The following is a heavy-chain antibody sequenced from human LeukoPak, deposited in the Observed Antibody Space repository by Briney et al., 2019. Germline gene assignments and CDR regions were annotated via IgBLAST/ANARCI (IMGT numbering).Heavy chain of an antibody. CDR3: ARTSYYDILTGYFITEDYYYYYMDV. CDR2: IYTSGST. J-gene: IGHJ6*03. CDR1: GGSISSYY. Sequence: SETLSLTCTVSGGSISSYYWSWIRQPPGKGLEWIGYIYTSGSTNYNPSLKSRVTISVDTSKNQFSLKLSSVTAADTAVYYCARTSYYDILTGYFITEDYYYYYMDVWGKGTTVTVSS. V-gene: IGHV4-4*09. D-gene: IGHD3-9*01.